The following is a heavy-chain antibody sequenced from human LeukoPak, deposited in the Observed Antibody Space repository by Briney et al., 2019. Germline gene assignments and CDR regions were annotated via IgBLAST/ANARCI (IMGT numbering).Heavy chain of an antibody. CDR1: GGSFSGYY. V-gene: IGHV4-34*01. CDR3: ARGRFYGSGSYYIIGDFDY. D-gene: IGHD3-10*01. Sequence: SETLSLTCAVYGGSFSGYYWSWIRQPPGKGLEWIGEISHSGSTNYNPSLKSRVTISVDTSKNQFSLKLSSVTAADTAVYYCARGRFYGSGSYYIIGDFDYWGQGTLVTVSS. CDR2: ISHSGST. J-gene: IGHJ4*02.